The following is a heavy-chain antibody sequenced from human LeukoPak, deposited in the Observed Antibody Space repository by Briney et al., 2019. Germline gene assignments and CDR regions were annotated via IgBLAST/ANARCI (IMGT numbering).Heavy chain of an antibody. J-gene: IGHJ1*01. D-gene: IGHD6-19*01. Sequence: SETLSLTCAVYGGSFSGYYWSWIRQPPGKGLEWIGEINHSGSTNYNPSLKSRVTISVDTSKNQFSLKLSSVTAADTAVYYCAGMVRSGWYGYFQHWGQGTLVTVSS. CDR2: INHSGST. V-gene: IGHV4-34*01. CDR1: GGSFSGYY. CDR3: AGMVRSGWYGYFQH.